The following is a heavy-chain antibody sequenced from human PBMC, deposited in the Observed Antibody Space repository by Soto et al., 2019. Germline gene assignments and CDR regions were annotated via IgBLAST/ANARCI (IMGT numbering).Heavy chain of an antibody. CDR1: GGSLSSNH. Sequence: QVQLQESGPGLVKPSETLSLICTVSGGSLSSNHWSWIRQPPGKGLESIGNMVYGESVNYNPSLKSRVTMSIDTSKNHFSLNLNSVTAADTAVYYCATYTIGGGGRGSWGQGTLVTVSS. J-gene: IGHJ1*01. CDR2: MVYGESV. V-gene: IGHV4-59*08. D-gene: IGHD3-16*01. CDR3: ATYTIGGGGRGS.